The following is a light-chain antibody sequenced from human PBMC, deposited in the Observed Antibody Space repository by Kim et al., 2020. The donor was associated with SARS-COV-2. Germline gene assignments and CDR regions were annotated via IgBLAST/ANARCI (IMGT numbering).Light chain of an antibody. CDR3: QSYATATFYV. V-gene: IGLV6-57*04. CDR1: SGSIASNY. CDR2: EDR. J-gene: IGLJ1*01. Sequence: NFMLTQPHSVSASPGRTVTISCTRSSGSIASNYVQWFQQRPGSAPTTIIYEDRQRPSGVPDRFSASIASSSNSASLTISRLRTEDEADYNCQSYATATFYVFGTGTKVTVL.